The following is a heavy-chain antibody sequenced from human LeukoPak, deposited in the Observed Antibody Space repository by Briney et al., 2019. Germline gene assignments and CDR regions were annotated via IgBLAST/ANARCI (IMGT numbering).Heavy chain of an antibody. CDR3: ARGDCGGGSCYWFDP. CDR1: GGSIGSSIYY. V-gene: IGHV4-61*02. J-gene: IGHJ5*02. Sequence: SSETLSLTCTVSGGSIGSSIYYWGWIRQPAGKGLEWIGRIYTSGSTNYNPSLKSRVTISVDTSKNQFSLKLSSVTAADTAVYYCARGDCGGGSCYWFDPWGQGTLVTVSS. CDR2: IYTSGST. D-gene: IGHD2-15*01.